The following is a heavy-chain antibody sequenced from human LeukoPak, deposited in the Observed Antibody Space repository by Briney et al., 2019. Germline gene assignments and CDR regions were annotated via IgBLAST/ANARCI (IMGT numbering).Heavy chain of an antibody. V-gene: IGHV3-30*02. D-gene: IGHD6-6*01. CDR3: ARSIAYDGSTDFDY. CDR1: GFIFSSYG. J-gene: IGHJ4*02. Sequence: GGSLRLSCAASGFIFSSYGMHWVRQAPGKGLEWVAFIRYDGSNKYYADSVKGRFTISRDNSKNTLYLQMNSLRAEDTAVYYCARSIAYDGSTDFDYWGQGTLVTVSS. CDR2: IRYDGSNK.